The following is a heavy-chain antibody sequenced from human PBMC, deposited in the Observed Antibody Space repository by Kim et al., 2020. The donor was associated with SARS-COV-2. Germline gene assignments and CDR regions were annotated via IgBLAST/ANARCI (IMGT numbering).Heavy chain of an antibody. CDR2: INHSGST. V-gene: IGHV4-34*01. CDR1: GGSFSGYY. D-gene: IGHD2-21*02. Sequence: SETLSLTCAVYGGSFSGYYWSWIRQPPGKGLEWIGEINHSGSTNYNPSLKSRVTISVDTSKNQFSLKLSSVTAADTAVYYCARGWGTGGDWRGIDYWGQGTLVTVSS. J-gene: IGHJ4*02. CDR3: ARGWGTGGDWRGIDY.